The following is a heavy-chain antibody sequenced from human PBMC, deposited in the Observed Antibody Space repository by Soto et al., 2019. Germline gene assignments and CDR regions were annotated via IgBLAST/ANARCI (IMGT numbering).Heavy chain of an antibody. CDR1: GGSMSTGSYF. Sequence: QVHLQESGPGLVRPSERLSLTCNVSGGSMSTGSYFWSWVRQPPGKGLEWIGYVFRSGSINYSPSFKSRVTISIDTSKNQFSLMLKSVTAADTAVYFCARARNRYFDYWGQGALVTVSS. V-gene: IGHV4-61*01. D-gene: IGHD1-1*01. CDR2: VFRSGSI. J-gene: IGHJ4*02. CDR3: ARARNRYFDY.